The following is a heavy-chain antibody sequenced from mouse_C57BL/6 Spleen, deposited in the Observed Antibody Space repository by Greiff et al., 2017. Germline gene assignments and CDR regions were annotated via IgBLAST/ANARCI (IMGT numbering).Heavy chain of an antibody. CDR3: ARLITTDWYFDV. CDR2: IYPGDGDT. Sequence: QVQLQQSGPELVKPGASVKISCKASGYAFSSSWMNWVKQRPGKGLEWIGRIYPGDGDTNYNGKFKGKSTLTVDKSSSTAYMQLSSLTSEDSAVYYCARLITTDWYFDVWGTGTTVTVSS. D-gene: IGHD1-1*01. J-gene: IGHJ1*03. CDR1: GYAFSSSW. V-gene: IGHV1-82*01.